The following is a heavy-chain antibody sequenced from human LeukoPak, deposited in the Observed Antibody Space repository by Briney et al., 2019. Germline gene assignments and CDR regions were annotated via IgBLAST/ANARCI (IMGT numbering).Heavy chain of an antibody. CDR1: GFTFSSYN. V-gene: IGHV3-21*01. D-gene: IGHD4-11*01. J-gene: IGHJ4*02. CDR3: TRGTPTTRDFDY. Sequence: GGSLRLSCAASGFTFSSYNMNWVRQAPGKGLEWVSSISSGSSYIYYSDSVQGRFTISRDNAKNSLYLQMNSLRAEDTAVYYCTRGTPTTRDFDYWGQGSLVTVSS. CDR2: ISSGSSYI.